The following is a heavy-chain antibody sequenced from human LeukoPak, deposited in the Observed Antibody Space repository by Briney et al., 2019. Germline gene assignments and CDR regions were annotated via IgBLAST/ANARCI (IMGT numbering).Heavy chain of an antibody. J-gene: IGHJ4*02. Sequence: PSETLSLTCTVSGGSISSYYWGWIRQPPGKGLEWIGSMYYSGSTYYNPSLKSRATMSVDKSKNQFSLKLSSVTAADTAVYYCSSGGYCSSTRCYGENWGQGTLVTVSS. CDR3: SSGGYCSSTRCYGEN. D-gene: IGHD2-2*01. CDR2: MYYSGST. CDR1: GGSISSYY. V-gene: IGHV4-39*07.